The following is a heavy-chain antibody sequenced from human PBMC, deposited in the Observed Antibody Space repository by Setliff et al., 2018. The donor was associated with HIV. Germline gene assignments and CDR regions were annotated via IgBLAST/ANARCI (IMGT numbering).Heavy chain of an antibody. V-gene: IGHV3-21*01. D-gene: IGHD3-16*01. Sequence: PGGSLRLSCSASGFLFNRYSLNWVRQVPGRGPEWVASISNSSRYYWVKARYGDSVRGRFTISRDNAKNSVYLQMHSLRVEDTAVYYCAAVPWGHSSLIIDHWGQGTPVTVSS. CDR3: AAVPWGHSSLIIDH. J-gene: IGHJ4*02. CDR1: GFLFNRYS. CDR2: ISNSSRYY.